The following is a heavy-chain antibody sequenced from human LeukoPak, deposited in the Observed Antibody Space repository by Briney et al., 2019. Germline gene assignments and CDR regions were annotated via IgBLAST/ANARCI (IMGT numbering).Heavy chain of an antibody. D-gene: IGHD3-22*01. CDR2: FDPEDGET. CDR3: ATEANGYFLY. V-gene: IGHV1-24*01. J-gene: IGHJ4*02. Sequence: ASVKVSCKVSGYTLTQLSIHWVRQAPGKGLEWVGGFDPEDGETIYAQQFQGGLTMTEDTSTDTAYMEVSSLTTEDTAVYYCATEANGYFLYWGQGTLVTVSS. CDR1: GYTLTQLS.